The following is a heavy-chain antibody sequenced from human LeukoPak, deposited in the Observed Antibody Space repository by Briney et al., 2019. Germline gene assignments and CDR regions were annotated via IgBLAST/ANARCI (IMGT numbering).Heavy chain of an antibody. V-gene: IGHV4-39*01. CDR3: ARHRGTVTTSFDY. J-gene: IGHJ4*02. CDR1: GGSISSSSYY. D-gene: IGHD4-17*01. Sequence: SSETLSLTCTVSGGSISSSSYYRGWIRQPPGKGLEWLGSIYYSGSTYYNPSLKSRVTISVDTSKNQFSLKLSSVTAADTAVYYCARHRGTVTTSFDYWGQGTLVTVSS. CDR2: IYYSGST.